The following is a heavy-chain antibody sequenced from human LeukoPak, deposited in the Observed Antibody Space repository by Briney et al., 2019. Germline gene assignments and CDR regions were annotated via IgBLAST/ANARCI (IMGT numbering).Heavy chain of an antibody. Sequence: GSLRLSCAASGFIFNNFALYWVRQAPGKGLEWGSDISDSGGDTYYADSVRGRFTISRDNFKNTLYLQMNSLRADNTAIYYCARVIRYGSGNYYYFHYWGQGTLVTVSS. CDR3: ARVIRYGSGNYYYFHY. J-gene: IGHJ4*02. V-gene: IGHV3-23*01. CDR2: ISDSGGDT. CDR1: GFIFNNFA. D-gene: IGHD3-10*01.